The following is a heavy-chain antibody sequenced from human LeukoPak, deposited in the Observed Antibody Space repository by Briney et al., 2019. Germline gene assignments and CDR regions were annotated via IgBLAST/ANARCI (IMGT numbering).Heavy chain of an antibody. V-gene: IGHV1-2*02. CDR3: ARVPRLGYCSSTSCYKGLGAFDI. CDR1: GFTFTGYY. Sequence: GASVKVSCKTSGFTFTGYYIYWVRQAPGQGLEWMGWINPNTGGTDYAQKFQGRVTMTRDTSISTAYMELSRLRSDDTAVYYCARVPRLGYCSSTSCYKGLGAFDIWGQGTMVTVSS. D-gene: IGHD2-2*02. J-gene: IGHJ3*02. CDR2: INPNTGGT.